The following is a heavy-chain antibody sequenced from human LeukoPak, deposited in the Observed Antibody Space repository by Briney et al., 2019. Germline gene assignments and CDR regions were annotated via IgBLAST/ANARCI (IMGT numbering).Heavy chain of an antibody. CDR3: AREAYNWNINVFDI. J-gene: IGHJ3*02. CDR1: RYTLSSYS. V-gene: IGHV3-21*01. D-gene: IGHD1/OR15-1a*01. CDR2: ISSSSSYI. Sequence: GGSLTLSCAASRYTLSSYSKNWVRHATGKGLEWVSPISSSSSYIYYADSVKGRFTISRDNAKNSQYLQMNTLRAEDTAVYYCAREAYNWNINVFDIWGQGTMVTVSS.